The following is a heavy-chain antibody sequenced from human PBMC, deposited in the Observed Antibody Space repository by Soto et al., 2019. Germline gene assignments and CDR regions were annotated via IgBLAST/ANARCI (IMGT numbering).Heavy chain of an antibody. Sequence: SETLSLTCSVSGGSINSSSYFWGWVRQPPGKGLEWIGSIYYSGSTYYNPSLRSRVTISVDTSKNQFSLKLSSVTAADTAVFYRARHYSSGSRNWFDPWGQGTLVTV. V-gene: IGHV4-39*01. J-gene: IGHJ5*02. CDR2: IYYSGST. CDR1: GGSINSSSYF. D-gene: IGHD6-19*01. CDR3: ARHYSSGSRNWFDP.